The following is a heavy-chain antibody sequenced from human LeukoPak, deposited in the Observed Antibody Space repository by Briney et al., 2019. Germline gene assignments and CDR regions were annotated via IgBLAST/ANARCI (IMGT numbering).Heavy chain of an antibody. CDR2: INHSGST. J-gene: IGHJ6*02. D-gene: IGHD3-16*01. V-gene: IGHV4-34*01. CDR1: GGSFSGYY. Sequence: SETLSLTCAVYGGSFSGYYWSWIRQPPGKGLEWIGEINHSGSTNYNPSLKSRVTISVDTSKNQFSLKLSSVTAADTAVYYCARTRLRRIYYYYGMDVWGQGTTVTVSS. CDR3: ARTRLRRIYYYYGMDV.